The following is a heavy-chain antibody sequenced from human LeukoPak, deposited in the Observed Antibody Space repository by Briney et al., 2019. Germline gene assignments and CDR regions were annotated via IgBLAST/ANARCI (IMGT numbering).Heavy chain of an antibody. V-gene: IGHV1-2*02. CDR2: IKPNSGDT. J-gene: IGHJ6*03. CDR1: GYTITGYS. Sequence: DSVKVSCKASGYTITGYSFHWVRQAPGQGLEWTGWIKPNSGDTNYAHKFQGRVTMTRDTSISTVYMELSRLRSDDTAVYYCGSGSYYYYYMDVWGKGTTVTVSS. CDR3: GSGSYYYYYMDV. D-gene: IGHD2-15*01.